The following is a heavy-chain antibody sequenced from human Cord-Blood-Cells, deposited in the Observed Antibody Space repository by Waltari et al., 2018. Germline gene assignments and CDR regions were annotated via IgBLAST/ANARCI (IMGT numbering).Heavy chain of an antibody. CDR2: IRYDGSNK. CDR1: GLPLSSYG. J-gene: IGHJ3*02. CDR3: AKFVVGPRYGEKDDI. V-gene: IGHV3-30*02. D-gene: IGHD2-21*01. Sequence: QVQLVESGGGVVQPGGSLRLSCEALGLPLSSYGMHWVRQAPGKGLEWVAFIRYDGSNKYYADSVKGRFTISRDNSKNTLYLQMNSLRAEDTAVYYCAKFVVGPRYGEKDDIWGQGTMVTVSS.